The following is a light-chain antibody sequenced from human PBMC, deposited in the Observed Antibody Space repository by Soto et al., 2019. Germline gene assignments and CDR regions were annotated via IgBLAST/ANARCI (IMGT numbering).Light chain of an antibody. J-gene: IGKJ4*01. CDR1: QTVRNN. CDR3: QHYVTWPLT. CDR2: DAS. Sequence: EFVLTQSPGTLSLSPGERATLSCRASQTVRNNYLAWYQQKPGQAPRLLIYDASIRATGVPARFSGSRSGAEFTLTISSLQSEDFAVYYCQHYVTWPLTFGGGTKV. V-gene: IGKV3-15*01.